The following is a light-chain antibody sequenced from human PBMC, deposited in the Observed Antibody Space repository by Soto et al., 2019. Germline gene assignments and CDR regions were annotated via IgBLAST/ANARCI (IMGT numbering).Light chain of an antibody. CDR1: SNDVGGYNF. V-gene: IGLV2-8*01. J-gene: IGLJ1*01. Sequence: QAVVAQPPSASGSPGQSVTISCAGTSNDVGGYNFVSWYQQHPGKAPKLMIFEVSKRPSGVPDRFSGSKSGNTASLTVSGLQAEDEADYYCSSYAGNNIFYVFGTGTKVTVL. CDR3: SSYAGNNIFYV. CDR2: EVS.